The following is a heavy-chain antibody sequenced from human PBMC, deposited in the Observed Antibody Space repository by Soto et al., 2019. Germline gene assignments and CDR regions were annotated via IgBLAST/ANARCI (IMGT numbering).Heavy chain of an antibody. CDR2: ISAYNGNT. V-gene: IGHV1-18*01. J-gene: IGHJ6*03. D-gene: IGHD4-17*01. CDR1: GYTFTSYG. CDR3: ARVVDGDYPIYYYYMDF. Sequence: ASVKVSCKASGYTFTSYGISWVRQAPGQGLEWMGWISAYNGNTNYAQKLQGRVTMTTDTSTSTAYMELRSLRSDDTAVYYCARVVDGDYPIYYYYMDFWGKRTTVTVSS.